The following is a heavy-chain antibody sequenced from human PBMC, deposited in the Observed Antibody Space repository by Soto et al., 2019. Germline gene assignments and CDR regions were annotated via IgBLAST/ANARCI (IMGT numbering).Heavy chain of an antibody. CDR1: GGSISSSSYY. CDR2: IYSSGCT. CDR3: ARRRIAVAWRYYFDY. D-gene: IGHD6-19*01. J-gene: IGHJ4*02. Sequence: QLQLQESGPGLVKPSETLSLTCTASGGSISSSSYYWGWIGPPPGMGLEWIGSIYSSGCTYYNPSLKSRVTISVDTSKNQCSLKLSSVTAADTAVYYCARRRIAVAWRYYFDYWGQGTLVTVSS. V-gene: IGHV4-39*01.